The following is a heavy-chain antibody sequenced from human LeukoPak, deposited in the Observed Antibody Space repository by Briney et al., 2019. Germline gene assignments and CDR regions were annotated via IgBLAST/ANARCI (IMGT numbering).Heavy chain of an antibody. CDR1: GFTFSSYS. Sequence: GGSLRLSCAASGFTFSSYSMNWVRQAPGKGLEWVSSISSSSSYIYYADSVKGRFTISRDNAKNSLYLQMSSLRAEDTAVYYCAGRGIAVAGTVHYYYGMDVWGQGTTVTVSS. V-gene: IGHV3-21*01. CDR3: AGRGIAVAGTVHYYYGMDV. CDR2: ISSSSSYI. D-gene: IGHD6-19*01. J-gene: IGHJ6*02.